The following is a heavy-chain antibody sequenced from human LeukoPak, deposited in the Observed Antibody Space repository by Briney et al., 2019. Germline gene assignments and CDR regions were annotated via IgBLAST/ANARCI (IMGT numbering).Heavy chain of an antibody. Sequence: SETLSLTCAVYGGSFSGYYWSWIRQPPGKGLEWIGEINHSGSTNYNPSLKSQVTISVDTSKNQFSLKLSSVTAAGTAVYYCAGGHRTTSFDYWGQGTLVTVSS. D-gene: IGHD2/OR15-2a*01. CDR1: GGSFSGYY. J-gene: IGHJ4*02. V-gene: IGHV4-34*01. CDR2: INHSGST. CDR3: AGGHRTTSFDY.